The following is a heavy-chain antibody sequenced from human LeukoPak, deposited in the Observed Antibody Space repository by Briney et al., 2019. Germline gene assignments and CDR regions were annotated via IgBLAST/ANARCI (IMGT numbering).Heavy chain of an antibody. CDR1: GFTFSSYW. J-gene: IGHJ5*02. V-gene: IGHV3-7*01. CDR2: IKQDGSEK. CDR3: ARAPGEGWFDP. Sequence: GGSLRLSCAASGFTFSSYWMSWVRQAPGKWLEWVASIKQDGSEKYYVDSVKGRFTISRDNAKNSLYLQMNSLRAEDTALYYCARAPGEGWFDPWGQGTLVTVSS. D-gene: IGHD4-17*01.